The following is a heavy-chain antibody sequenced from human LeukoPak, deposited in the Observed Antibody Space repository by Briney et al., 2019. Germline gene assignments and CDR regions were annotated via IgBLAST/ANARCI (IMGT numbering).Heavy chain of an antibody. CDR3: ARVPYYDFWSGYYRGGAYNWFDP. D-gene: IGHD3-3*01. V-gene: IGHV1-8*02. CDR2: MNPNSGNT. CDR1: GYTFTGYY. Sequence: GASVKVSCKASGYTFTGYYMHWVRQATGQGLEWMGWMNPNSGNTGYAQKFQGRVTMTRNTSISTAYMELSSLRSEDTAVYYCARVPYYDFWSGYYRGGAYNWFDPWGQGTLVTVSS. J-gene: IGHJ5*02.